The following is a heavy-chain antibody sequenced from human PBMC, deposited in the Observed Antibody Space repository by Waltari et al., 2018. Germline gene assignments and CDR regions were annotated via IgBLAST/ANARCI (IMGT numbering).Heavy chain of an antibody. Sequence: QVQLQESGPGLVRPSETLSLPCTVPGPSITSSFLGVWIRLTPGQGLEWIGTVSNTGYTQYTPSFETRVTMSIDTSTDQFFVNLNSVTAADTAVYYCARVVPDNWNFPGYVDVWGKGTTVTVSS. V-gene: IGHV4-38-2*02. CDR3: ARVVPDNWNFPGYVDV. D-gene: IGHD1-1*01. CDR2: VSNTGYT. CDR1: GPSITSSFL. J-gene: IGHJ6*03.